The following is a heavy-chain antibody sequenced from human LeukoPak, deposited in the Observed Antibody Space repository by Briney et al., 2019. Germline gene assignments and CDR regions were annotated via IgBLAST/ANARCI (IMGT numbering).Heavy chain of an antibody. CDR3: ARVNRAVAARYYFDY. J-gene: IGHJ4*02. Sequence: ASVKVSCKASGGTFSSYAISWVRQAPGQGLEWMGRIIPILGIANYAQKFQGRVTITADKSTSTAYMELSSLRSEDTAVYYCARVNRAVAARYYFDYWGQGTLVTVSS. CDR1: GGTFSSYA. CDR2: IIPILGIA. V-gene: IGHV1-69*04. D-gene: IGHD6-19*01.